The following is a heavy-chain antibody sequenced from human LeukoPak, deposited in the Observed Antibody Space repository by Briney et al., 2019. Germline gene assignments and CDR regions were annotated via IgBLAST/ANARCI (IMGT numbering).Heavy chain of an antibody. CDR2: ISGSGGST. CDR3: AKDRGITGTTYYYFDY. D-gene: IGHD1-20*01. Sequence: PGGSLRLSCAASGFTFSSYAMSWVRQAPGKGLEWVSAISGSGGSTYYADSVKGRFTISRDNSKNTLYLQMNSLRAEDTAVYYCAKDRGITGTTYYYFDYWGQGTLVTVSP. V-gene: IGHV3-23*01. CDR1: GFTFSSYA. J-gene: IGHJ4*02.